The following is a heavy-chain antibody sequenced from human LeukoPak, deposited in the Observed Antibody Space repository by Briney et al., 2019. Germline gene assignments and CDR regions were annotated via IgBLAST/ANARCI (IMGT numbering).Heavy chain of an antibody. D-gene: IGHD3-22*01. V-gene: IGHV3-74*01. CDR1: GFTFSSYW. J-gene: IGHJ3*02. CDR2: INSDGSST. CDR3: ARDDRITMIVPAHAFDI. Sequence: PGGSLRLSCAASGFTFSSYWMHWVRQAPGKGLVWVSRINSDGSSTSYADSVKGRFTISRDNAKNTLYLQMNSLRAEDTAVYYCARDDRITMIVPAHAFDIWGQGTMVTVSS.